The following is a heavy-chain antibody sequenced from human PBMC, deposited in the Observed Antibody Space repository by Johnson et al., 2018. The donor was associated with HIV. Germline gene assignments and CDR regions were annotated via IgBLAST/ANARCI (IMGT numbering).Heavy chain of an antibody. CDR3: ARENLGAFDI. V-gene: IGHV3-9*01. Sequence: VQLVESGGGLVQPGRSLRLSCAASGFTFDDYAMHWVRQAPGKGLEWVSGISWNSGSIDYADSVKGRFTISRDNAQNSLYLQMNSLRAEDTALYYCARENLGAFDIWGQGTMVTVSS. CDR1: GFTFDDYA. J-gene: IGHJ3*02. CDR2: ISWNSGSI. D-gene: IGHD1-14*01.